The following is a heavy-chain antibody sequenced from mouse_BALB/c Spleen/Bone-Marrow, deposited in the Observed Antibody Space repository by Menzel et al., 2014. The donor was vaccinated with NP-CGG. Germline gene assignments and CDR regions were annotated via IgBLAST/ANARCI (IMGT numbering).Heavy chain of an antibody. D-gene: IGHD1-2*01. CDR3: TRSGYYGYGWYFDI. V-gene: IGHV1S81*02. J-gene: IGHJ1*01. CDR2: INPSNDTP. CDR1: GYTFTNYF. Sequence: QVQLKHSGAELVKPGASVKLSCRVSGYTFTNYFVYWVKQRPGQGLEWIGEINPSNDTPNFNEKFKSKATLTVDKSSSTAYMQLSSLTSEDSAVYYCTRSGYYGYGWYFDIWGAGTMVTASS.